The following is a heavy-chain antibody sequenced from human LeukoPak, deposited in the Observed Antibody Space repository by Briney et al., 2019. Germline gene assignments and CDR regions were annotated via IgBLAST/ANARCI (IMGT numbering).Heavy chain of an antibody. J-gene: IGHJ4*02. Sequence: PGGSLRLSCAASGLTFSDYYMNWVRQAPGKGLEWVSSISSSSSYIYYADSVKGRFTISRDNAKNSLYLQMNSLRAEDTAVYYCARDSERRGFDYWGQGTLVTVSS. CDR1: GLTFSDYY. CDR3: ARDSERRGFDY. CDR2: ISSSSSYI. V-gene: IGHV3-21*01.